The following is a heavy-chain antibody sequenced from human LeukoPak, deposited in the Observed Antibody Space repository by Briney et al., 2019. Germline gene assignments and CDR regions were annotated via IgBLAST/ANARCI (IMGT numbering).Heavy chain of an antibody. J-gene: IGHJ6*02. V-gene: IGHV6-1*01. CDR3: VRARTVRDPYYYYGMDV. CDR1: GDSGSSNSAA. Sequence: SQTLSLTCAISGDSGSSNSAAWNWIRQSPSRGLEWLGRTYYRSKWYNDYAVSVKSRITINPDTSKNQFSLQLNSVTPEDTAVYYCVRARTVRDPYYYYGMDVWGQGTTVTVSS. CDR2: TYYRSKWYN. D-gene: IGHD1-1*01.